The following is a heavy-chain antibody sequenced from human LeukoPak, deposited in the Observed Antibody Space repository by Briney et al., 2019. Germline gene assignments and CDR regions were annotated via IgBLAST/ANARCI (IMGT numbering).Heavy chain of an antibody. D-gene: IGHD3-16*01. CDR2: IYGGGST. CDR1: GFTVSSNY. CDR3: AREGSWAFDY. J-gene: IGHJ4*02. V-gene: IGHV3-53*01. Sequence: GGSLRLSCAASGFTVSSNYMSWVRQAPGKGLEWVSVIYGGGSTHYADSVKGRFTISRDNSKNTLYLQMNSLRAEDTAVYYCAREGSWAFDYWGQGTLVTVSS.